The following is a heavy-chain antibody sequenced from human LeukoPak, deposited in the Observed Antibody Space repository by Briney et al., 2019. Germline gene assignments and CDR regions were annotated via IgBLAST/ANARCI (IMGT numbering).Heavy chain of an antibody. D-gene: IGHD3-22*01. V-gene: IGHV3-11*04. Sequence: GSLRLSCAASRFTFSDYYMSWIRQAPGKGLEWVSYISSSDNTIYYADSVKGRFTISRDNAKNSLSLQMNSLRAEDTAVYYCARVPYYYDSSGYNNPQPWGQGTLVTVSS. CDR1: RFTFSDYY. CDR2: ISSSDNTI. J-gene: IGHJ5*02. CDR3: ARVPYYYDSSGYNNPQP.